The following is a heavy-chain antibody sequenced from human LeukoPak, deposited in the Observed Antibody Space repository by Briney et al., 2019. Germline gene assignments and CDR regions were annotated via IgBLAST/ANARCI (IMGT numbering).Heavy chain of an antibody. Sequence: GGSLRLSCAASGFIFSDHYMDWVRQAPGKGLEWVGRSRNKANSYTTEYAAAVKGRFIISRDESKNSLNLQMNSLRIEDTAVYYCVRVSRNYDLDYWGQGTLVTVSS. J-gene: IGHJ4*02. CDR3: VRVSRNYDLDY. D-gene: IGHD3-16*01. V-gene: IGHV3-72*01. CDR2: SRNKANSYTT. CDR1: GFIFSDHY.